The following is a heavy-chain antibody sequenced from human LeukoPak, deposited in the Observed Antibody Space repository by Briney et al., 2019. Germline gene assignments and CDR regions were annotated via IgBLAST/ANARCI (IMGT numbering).Heavy chain of an antibody. Sequence: GESLQISCKGSGYTFSSYWIAWVRQMPGKGLEWMGIIYPGDSDTRYSPSFQGQVSISADKSISTAYLQWSSLKASDTAMYYCAAQGDRNSWNFDYWGQGTLVTVSS. V-gene: IGHV5-51*01. D-gene: IGHD6-13*01. CDR2: IYPGDSDT. CDR3: AAQGDRNSWNFDY. J-gene: IGHJ4*02. CDR1: GYTFSSYW.